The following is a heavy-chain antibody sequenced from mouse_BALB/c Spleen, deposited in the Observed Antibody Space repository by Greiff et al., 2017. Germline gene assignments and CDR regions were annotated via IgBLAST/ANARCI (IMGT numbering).Heavy chain of an antibody. D-gene: IGHD1-1*01. Sequence: EVQLVESGGGLVQPGGSRKLSCAASGFTFSSFGMHWVRQAPEKGLEWVAYISSGSSTIYYADTVKGRFTISRDNPKNTLFLQMTSLRSEDTAMYYCARERGYYGSSYGFAYWGQGTLVTVSA. CDR2: ISSGSSTI. CDR3: ARERGYYGSSYGFAY. J-gene: IGHJ3*01. V-gene: IGHV5-17*02. CDR1: GFTFSSFG.